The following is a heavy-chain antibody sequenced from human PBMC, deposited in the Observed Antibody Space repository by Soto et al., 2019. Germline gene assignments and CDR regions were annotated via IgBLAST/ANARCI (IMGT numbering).Heavy chain of an antibody. V-gene: IGHV2-5*01. CDR1: GFSLSTTGAG. D-gene: IGHD5-18*01. Sequence: QITLKEAGPTLVKPTQTLTLTCTFSGFSLSTTGAGVFWIRQPPGKAPEWLALVHWNDDKRYSPSLRPRLTIRKDTSRNQVVLSLTNLDPVDTGTYSCAHRRRGDTSPDYSGRDVGGQGTTVIVPS. CDR3: AHRRRGDTSPDYSGRDV. J-gene: IGHJ6*02. CDR2: VHWNDDK.